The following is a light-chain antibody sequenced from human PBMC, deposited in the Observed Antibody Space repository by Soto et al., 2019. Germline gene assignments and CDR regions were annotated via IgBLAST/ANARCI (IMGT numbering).Light chain of an antibody. V-gene: IGKV3-20*01. CDR2: ALS. CDR1: QTISNNY. Sequence: EIVLTQSPGTLTLSPGESAALSCRASQTISNNYLIWYRQKPGQAPRLLIYALSSRAAGIPDRFSGSGSGTAFALTIARLEPEDSAVSYCQQHSNSPWTFGQGTRVEI. CDR3: QQHSNSPWT. J-gene: IGKJ1*01.